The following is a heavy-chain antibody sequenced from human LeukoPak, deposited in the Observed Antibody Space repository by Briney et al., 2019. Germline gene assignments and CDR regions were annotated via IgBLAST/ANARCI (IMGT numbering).Heavy chain of an antibody. J-gene: IGHJ3*02. CDR1: GGSFSGYY. D-gene: IGHD1-26*01. V-gene: IGHV4-34*01. CDR3: ARHIGGSPLGAFDI. CDR2: INHSGST. Sequence: SETLSLTCAVYGGSFSGYYWSWIRQPPGKGLEWIGEINHSGSTNYNPSLKSRVTISVDTSKNQFSLKLSSVTAADTAVYYCARHIGGSPLGAFDIWGQGTMVTVSS.